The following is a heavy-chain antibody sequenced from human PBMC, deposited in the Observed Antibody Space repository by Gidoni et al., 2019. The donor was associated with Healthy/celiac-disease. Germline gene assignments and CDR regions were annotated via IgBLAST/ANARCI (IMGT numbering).Heavy chain of an antibody. J-gene: IGHJ5*02. V-gene: IGHV1-69*01. CDR2: IIPLFGTA. CDR1: GGTFSSYA. CDR3: ASSGYDLKGGWFDP. D-gene: IGHD5-12*01. Sequence: QVQLVQSGAEVKKPGSSVKVSCKASGGTFSSYAISWVRQAPGQGLEWMGGIIPLFGTANYAQKFQGRVTITADESTSTAYMELSSLRSEDTAVYYCASSGYDLKGGWFDPWGQGTLVTVSS.